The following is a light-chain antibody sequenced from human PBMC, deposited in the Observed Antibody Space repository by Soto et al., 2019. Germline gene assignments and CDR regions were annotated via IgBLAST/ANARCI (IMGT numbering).Light chain of an antibody. CDR2: DAS. CDR1: QSVSNY. J-gene: IGKJ4*01. Sequence: EIVLTQSPATLSLSPGERATLSCRASQSVSNYLAWYQQKPGQAPRLLIYDASNRATGIPARFSGSGSGTDFTLTISSLESEDFAVYYCQQRSNWVSFGGGTRVEIK. V-gene: IGKV3-11*01. CDR3: QQRSNWVS.